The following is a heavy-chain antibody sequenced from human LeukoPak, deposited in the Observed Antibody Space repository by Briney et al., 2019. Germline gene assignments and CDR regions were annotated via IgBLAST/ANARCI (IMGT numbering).Heavy chain of an antibody. J-gene: IGHJ6*03. CDR3: AGRWVVPAAPSRGDYYYMDV. V-gene: IGHV1-46*01. D-gene: IGHD2-2*01. CDR1: GYTFTSYY. Sequence: ASVRVSCKASGYTFTSYYMHWVRQAPGQGLEWMGIINPSGGSTSYAQKFQGRVTMTRDTSTSTVYMELSSLRSEDTAVYYCAGRWVVPAAPSRGDYYYMDVWGKGTTVTVSS. CDR2: INPSGGST.